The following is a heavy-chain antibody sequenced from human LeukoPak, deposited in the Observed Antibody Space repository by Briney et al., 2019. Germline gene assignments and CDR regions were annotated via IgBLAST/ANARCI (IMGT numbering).Heavy chain of an antibody. J-gene: IGHJ4*02. CDR1: GFTFSIYD. Sequence: PGRSLRLSCVASGFTFSIYDLNWVRQAPGKGLECVSTIKGRFTISRDNSKNTLYLQMNNLRVDDSAVYYCAKKGQADDDGKPDWGQGTLVTVSS. CDR3: AKKGQADDDGKPD. V-gene: IGHV3-23*01. D-gene: IGHD1-1*01. CDR2: I.